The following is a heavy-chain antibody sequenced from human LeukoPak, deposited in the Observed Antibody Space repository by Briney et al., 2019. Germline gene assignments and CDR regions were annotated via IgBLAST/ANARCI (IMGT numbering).Heavy chain of an antibody. V-gene: IGHV4-34*01. J-gene: IGHJ5*02. CDR2: VNHSGST. D-gene: IGHD3-3*01. CDR1: GGSFSGYY. CDR3: ARRFDFWSGYHRYNWFDP. Sequence: PSETLSLTCAVYGGSFSGYYWSWTRRPPGKGLEWIGEVNHSGSTNYNPSLKSRVTISVDTSKNQFSLRLTSVSAADTAVYYCARRFDFWSGYHRYNWFDPWGQGTLVTVSS.